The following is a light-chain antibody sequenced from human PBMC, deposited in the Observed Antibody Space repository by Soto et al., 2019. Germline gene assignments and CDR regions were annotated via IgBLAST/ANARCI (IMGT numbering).Light chain of an antibody. CDR1: QSISDY. Sequence: IVLTQSPDTLSLSPGETATLSCRASQSISDYLAWYQQKPGQAPRLLIYDASNRATGIPGRFSGSWSGTDFSLTISSLEAEDFAIYYCQQRSDWPSAFGGGTRVEIK. V-gene: IGKV3-11*01. CDR3: QQRSDWPSA. CDR2: DAS. J-gene: IGKJ4*01.